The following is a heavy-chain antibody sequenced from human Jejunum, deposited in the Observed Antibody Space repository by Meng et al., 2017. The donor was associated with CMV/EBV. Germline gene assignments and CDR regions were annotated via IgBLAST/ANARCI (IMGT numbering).Heavy chain of an antibody. J-gene: IGHJ4*02. CDR1: GGNMRDSSYD. D-gene: IGHD6-13*01. CDR2: IYYSGNT. Sequence: GSGQGTVMPSEDLSLPCIVFGGNMRDSSYDLGWIRQPPGKGLESIGSIYYSGNTYYNSSLKSRVTISVNTSKNQSSLKLICVTAAHSAVYYCAREGYTTTVPFEYWGQGTLVTVSS. CDR3: AREGYTTTVPFEY. V-gene: IGHV4-39*07.